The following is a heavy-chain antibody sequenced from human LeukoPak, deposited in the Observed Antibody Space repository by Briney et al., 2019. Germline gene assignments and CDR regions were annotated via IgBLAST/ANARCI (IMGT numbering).Heavy chain of an antibody. V-gene: IGHV4-61*02. J-gene: IGHJ5*02. CDR1: GGSISSGRNY. Sequence: KTSQTLSLTCTVSGGSISSGRNYWTWIRQPAGKGLEWIGRIYIFSGSTNYNPSLKSRVTISVDTSKNQFSLKLSSVTAADTAVYYCARSMVRGDPLQFDPWGQETLVTVSS. CDR3: ARSMVRGDPLQFDP. CDR2: IYIFSGST. D-gene: IGHD3-10*01.